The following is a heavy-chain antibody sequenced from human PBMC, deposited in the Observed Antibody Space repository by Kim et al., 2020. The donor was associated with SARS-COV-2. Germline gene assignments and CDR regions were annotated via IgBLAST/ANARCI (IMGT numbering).Heavy chain of an antibody. V-gene: IGHV4-34*01. Sequence: SETLSLTCAVYGGSFSGYYWSWIRQPPGKGLEWIGEINHSGSTNYNPSLKSRVTISVDTSKNQFSLKLSSVTAADTAVYYCARGKYYGSGSYYRYGMDVCGQGTTGTVSS. D-gene: IGHD3-10*01. J-gene: IGHJ6*02. CDR1: GGSFSGYY. CDR3: ARGKYYGSGSYYRYGMDV. CDR2: INHSGST.